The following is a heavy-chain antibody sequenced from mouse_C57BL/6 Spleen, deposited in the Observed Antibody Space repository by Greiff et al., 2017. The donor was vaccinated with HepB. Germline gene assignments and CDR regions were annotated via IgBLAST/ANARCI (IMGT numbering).Heavy chain of an antibody. CDR2: IHPNSGST. CDR3: ARVYYGSSPAWFAY. V-gene: IGHV1-64*01. Sequence: QVQLKQPGAELVKPGASVKLSCKASGYTFTSYWMHWVKQRPGQGLEWIGMIHPNSGSTNYNEKFKSKATLTVDKSSSTAYMQLSSLTSEDSAVYYCARVYYGSSPAWFAYWGQGTLVTVSA. J-gene: IGHJ3*01. D-gene: IGHD1-1*01. CDR1: GYTFTSYW.